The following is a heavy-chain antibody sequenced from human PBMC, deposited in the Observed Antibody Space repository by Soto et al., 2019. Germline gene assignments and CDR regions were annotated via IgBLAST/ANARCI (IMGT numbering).Heavy chain of an antibody. V-gene: IGHV3-23*01. Sequence: GGSLRLSCAASGFTFSSYAMSWVRQAPGKGLEWVSAISGSGGSTYYADSVKGRFPISRDNSKNTLYLQMNSLRAEDTAVYYCAKDDRDIVVVPAVEGENAFDIWGQGTMVTVSS. CDR3: AKDDRDIVVVPAVEGENAFDI. CDR1: GFTFSSYA. D-gene: IGHD2-2*01. J-gene: IGHJ3*02. CDR2: ISGSGGST.